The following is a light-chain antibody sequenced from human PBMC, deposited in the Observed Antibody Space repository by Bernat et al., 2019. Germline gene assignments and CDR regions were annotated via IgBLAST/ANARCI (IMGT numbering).Light chain of an antibody. CDR1: HVIGTY. CDR3: QQLNSYPIP. V-gene: IGKV1-9*01. Sequence: DIQLTQSPPFLSASVGYRVTITCRASHVIGTYLAWYQQKAGKAPNLLIYGASTLQTGVPSRFSGSGSGTEFTLTISSLRPEDFATYHCQQLNSYPIPLGQGIRLEIK. CDR2: GAS. J-gene: IGKJ5*01.